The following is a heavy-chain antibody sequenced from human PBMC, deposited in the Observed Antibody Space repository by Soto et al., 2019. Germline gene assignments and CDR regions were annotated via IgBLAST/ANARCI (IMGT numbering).Heavy chain of an antibody. Sequence: EVQLLESGGGLVQPGGSLRLSCTASGFTFNNYGIMWVRQAPGKGLEWVSAISAGGDNTYYSDSVKGRFTISRDNSMNTVYLQMDSLRGDDTAVYYCAKKSSMAPLKGWFDPWGQGTLVTVSA. D-gene: IGHD3-10*01. V-gene: IGHV3-23*01. CDR1: GFTFNNYG. CDR2: ISAGGDNT. CDR3: AKKSSMAPLKGWFDP. J-gene: IGHJ5*02.